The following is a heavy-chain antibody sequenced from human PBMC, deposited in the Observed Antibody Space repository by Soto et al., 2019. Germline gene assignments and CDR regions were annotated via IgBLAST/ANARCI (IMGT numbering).Heavy chain of an antibody. Sequence: QVQLQESGPGLVKPSETLSLTCTVSNGSISPNYWSWIRQPPGKGLEWIGYIYFAGTTTYNPSLKSRVPISLDASKNRFSLRLTSVTAADTAVYYCARLGAYFQALDSWGQGTLVTVSS. V-gene: IGHV4-59*08. CDR2: IYFAGTT. J-gene: IGHJ4*02. D-gene: IGHD3-16*01. CDR1: NGSISPNY. CDR3: ARLGAYFQALDS.